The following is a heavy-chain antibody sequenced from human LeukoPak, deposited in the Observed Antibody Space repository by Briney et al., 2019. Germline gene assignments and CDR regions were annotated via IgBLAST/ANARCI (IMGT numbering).Heavy chain of an antibody. CDR2: IIPIFGIA. V-gene: IGHV1-69*04. CDR3: ARGDCSGGSCYQGNY. Sequence: SVKVSCKASGGTFSSYATSWVRQAPGQGLEWMGRIIPIFGIANYAQKFQGRVTITADKSTSTAYMELSSLRSEDTAVYYCARGDCSGGSCYQGNYWGQGTLVTVSS. CDR1: GGTFSSYA. J-gene: IGHJ4*02. D-gene: IGHD2-15*01.